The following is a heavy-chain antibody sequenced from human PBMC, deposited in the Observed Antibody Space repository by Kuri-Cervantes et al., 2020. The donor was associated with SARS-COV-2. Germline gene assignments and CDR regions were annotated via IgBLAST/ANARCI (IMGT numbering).Heavy chain of an antibody. V-gene: IGHV3-21*04. J-gene: IGHJ4*01. Sequence: GGSLRLSCAASGFTFSSYSMNWVRQAPGKGLEWVSSISSSSSYIYYADSVKGRFTISRDNSKNTLYLQMNSLRAEDTAVYYCTTDPSLEWLLPFDYWGHGTLVTVSS. D-gene: IGHD3-3*01. CDR2: ISSSSSYI. CDR3: TTDPSLEWLLPFDY. CDR1: GFTFSSYS.